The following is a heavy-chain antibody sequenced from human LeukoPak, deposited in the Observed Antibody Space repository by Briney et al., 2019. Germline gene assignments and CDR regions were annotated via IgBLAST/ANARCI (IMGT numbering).Heavy chain of an antibody. J-gene: IGHJ4*02. CDR2: INHGGST. V-gene: IGHV4-34*01. Sequence: GSLRLSCAASGFTFSSYAMHWVRQPPGKGLEWIGEINHGGSTSYNPSLKSRVTISVDTSKNQFSLRLSSVTAADTAMYYCARPGLAYCGADCYSAEGYYFGYWSPGTLVTVSS. D-gene: IGHD2-21*01. CDR3: ARPGLAYCGADCYSAEGYYFGY. CDR1: GFTFSSYA.